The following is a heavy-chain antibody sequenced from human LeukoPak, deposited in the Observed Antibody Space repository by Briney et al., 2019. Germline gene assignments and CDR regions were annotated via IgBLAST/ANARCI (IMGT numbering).Heavy chain of an antibody. CDR1: GYTFTSYD. CDR2: INPNSGGT. J-gene: IGHJ3*02. V-gene: IGHV1-2*02. Sequence: ASVKVSCKASGYTFTSYDINWVRQATGQGLEWMGWINPNSGGTNYAQKFQGRVTMTRDTSISTAYMELSRLRSDDTAVYYCARDLPFDIWGQGTMVTVSS. CDR3: ARDLPFDI.